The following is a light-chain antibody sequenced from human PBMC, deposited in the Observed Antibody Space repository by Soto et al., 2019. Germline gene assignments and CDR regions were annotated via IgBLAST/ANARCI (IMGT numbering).Light chain of an antibody. CDR1: QTVKTY. CDR2: ASS. CDR3: PQTSTTTGT. Sequence: DVQMTQSPSSLYASVGDSVTITCRSSQTVKTYLNWYQHKPGKAPQLLIYASSRLQTGVASRFSGSGSGTSFSLTIGSLQPGDFATYDCPQTSTTTGTFGQGPKVEIK. J-gene: IGKJ1*01. V-gene: IGKV1-39*01.